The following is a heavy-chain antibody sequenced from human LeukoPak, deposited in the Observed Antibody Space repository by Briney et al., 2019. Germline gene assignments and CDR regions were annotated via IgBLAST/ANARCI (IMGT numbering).Heavy chain of an antibody. D-gene: IGHD6-13*01. CDR2: ISYDGSNK. CDR3: ARDGVYSSSWYGRGYYYYGMDV. CDR1: GFTFSSYA. J-gene: IGHJ6*02. Sequence: GGSLRLSCAASGFTFSSYAMHWVRQAPGKGLGWVAVISYDGSNKYYADSVKGRFTISRDNSKNTLYLQMNSLRAEDTAVYYCARDGVYSSSWYGRGYYYYGMDVWGQGTTVTVSS. V-gene: IGHV3-30-3*01.